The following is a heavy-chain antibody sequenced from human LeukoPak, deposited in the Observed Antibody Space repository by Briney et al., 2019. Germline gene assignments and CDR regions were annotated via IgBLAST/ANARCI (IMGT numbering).Heavy chain of an antibody. CDR1: GGSIRSSYYY. CDR3: ARHYGP. D-gene: IGHD3-10*01. J-gene: IGHJ5*02. CDR2: IYDSGST. V-gene: IGHV4-39*01. Sequence: SETLSLTCTVSGGSIRSSYYYWGWIRQPPGKGLEWIGSIYDSGSTYYNPSLKSRVTISVDTSKNQFSLKLSSVTAADTAGYYCARHYGPWGQGTLVIVSS.